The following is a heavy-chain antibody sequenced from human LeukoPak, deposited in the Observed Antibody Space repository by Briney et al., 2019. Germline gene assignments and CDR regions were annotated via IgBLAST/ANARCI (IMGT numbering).Heavy chain of an antibody. D-gene: IGHD3-10*01. CDR2: INPNSGGT. V-gene: IGHV1-2*02. Sequence: ASVKVSCKASGCTFTGYYMHWVRQAPGQGLEWMGWINPNSGGTNYAQKFQGRVTMTRDTTISTAYMELSRLRSDDTAVYYCARSRGVIRTHAFDIWGLGTMVTVSS. CDR1: GCTFTGYY. CDR3: ARSRGVIRTHAFDI. J-gene: IGHJ3*02.